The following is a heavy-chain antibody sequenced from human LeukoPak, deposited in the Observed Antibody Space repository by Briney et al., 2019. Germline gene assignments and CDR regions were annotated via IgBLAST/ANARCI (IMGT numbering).Heavy chain of an antibody. V-gene: IGHV3-30*02. CDR1: GFTFSSYG. J-gene: IGHJ4*02. CDR3: AKLLPYCSSTSCPVDY. CDR2: IRYDGSNK. D-gene: IGHD2-2*01. Sequence: GGSLRLSCAASGFTFSSYGMHWVRQAPGKGLEWVAFIRYDGSNKYYADSVKGRFTISRDNSKNTLYLQMNSLRAEDTAVYYCAKLLPYCSSTSCPVDYWGQGTLVTVSS.